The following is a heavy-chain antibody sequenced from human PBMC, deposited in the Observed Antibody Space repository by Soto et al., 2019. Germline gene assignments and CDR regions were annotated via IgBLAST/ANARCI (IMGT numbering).Heavy chain of an antibody. CDR2: IIPILGIA. V-gene: IGHV1-69*02. CDR3: ASGRGDDVPPTPTYFDY. D-gene: IGHD1-1*01. CDR1: GGTFSSYT. Sequence: QVQLVQSGAEVKKPGSSVKVSCKASGGTFSSYTISWVRQAPGQGLEWMGRIIPILGIANYAQKFQGRVTITADKSTSTAYMERSSLRSEDTAVYYCASGRGDDVPPTPTYFDYWGQGTLVTVSS. J-gene: IGHJ4*02.